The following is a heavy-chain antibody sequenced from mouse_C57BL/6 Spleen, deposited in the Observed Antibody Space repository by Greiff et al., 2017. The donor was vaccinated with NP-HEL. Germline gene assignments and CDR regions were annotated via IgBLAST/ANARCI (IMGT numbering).Heavy chain of an antibody. CDR2: IYPGDGDT. CDR1: GYAFSSYW. J-gene: IGHJ1*03. CDR3: AREDGSSYVRYFDV. Sequence: QVQLQQSGAELVKPGASVKISCKASGYAFSSYWMNWVKQRPGKGLEWIGQIYPGDGDTNYNGKFKGKATLTADKSSSTAYMQLSSLTSEDSAVYFCAREDGSSYVRYFDVWGTGTTVTVSS. D-gene: IGHD1-1*01. V-gene: IGHV1-80*01.